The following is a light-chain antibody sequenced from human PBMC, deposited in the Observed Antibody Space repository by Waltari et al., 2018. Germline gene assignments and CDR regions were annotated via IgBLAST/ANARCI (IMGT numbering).Light chain of an antibody. CDR2: DAS. J-gene: IGKJ1*01. V-gene: IGKV3-20*01. CDR1: QSVGRF. CDR3: QKYVNLPAT. Sequence: DIVLTQSPGTLSLSPGVMATLSCRASQSVGRFLAWYQKKPGQAPRLLIYDASTRASGIPDSFSGSGSGTDFSLTISRLEPEDFAVYFCQKYVNLPATFGQGTKVEIQ.